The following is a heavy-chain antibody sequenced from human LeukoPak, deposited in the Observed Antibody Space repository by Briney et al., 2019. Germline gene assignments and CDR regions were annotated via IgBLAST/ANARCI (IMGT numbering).Heavy chain of an antibody. CDR1: GGTFSSYA. V-gene: IGHV1-69*06. CDR2: IIPIFGTA. D-gene: IGHD6-13*01. J-gene: IGHJ6*03. CDR3: ARGGNIAAAEDYYYYYMDV. Sequence: ASVKVSCKASGGTFSSYAISWVRQAPGQGLEWMGGIIPIFGTANYAQKFQGRVTITADKSTSTAYMELSSLRSEDTAVYYCARGGNIAAAEDYYYYYMDVWGKGTTVTVSS.